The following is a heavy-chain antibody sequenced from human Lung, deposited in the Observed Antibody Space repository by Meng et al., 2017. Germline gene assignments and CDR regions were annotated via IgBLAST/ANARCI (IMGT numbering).Heavy chain of an antibody. CDR2: INHSGST. CDR3: ARGPTTMAHDFDY. Sequence: QGHLQHWGYGLLKPSDTLSLTGVVSGGSFSDYYWSWIRQPPGKGLEWIGEINHSGSTNYNPSLESRATISVDTSQNNLSMKLSSVTAADSAVYYCARGPTTMAHDFDYWGQGTLVTVSS. D-gene: IGHD4-11*01. CDR1: GGSFSDYY. V-gene: IGHV4-34*01. J-gene: IGHJ4*02.